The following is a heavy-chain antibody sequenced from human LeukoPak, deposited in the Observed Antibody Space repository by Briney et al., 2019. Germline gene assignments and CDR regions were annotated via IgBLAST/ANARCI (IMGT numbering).Heavy chain of an antibody. CDR1: GYTFTSYA. CDR2: IIPIFGTA. J-gene: IGHJ4*02. D-gene: IGHD1-26*01. CDR3: ARDPWELTSHPFDY. Sequence: SVKVSCKASGYTFTSYAISWVRQAPGQGLEWMGGIIPIFGTANYAQKFQGRVTITADKSTSTAYMELSSLRSEDTAVYYCARDPWELTSHPFDYWGQGTLVTVSS. V-gene: IGHV1-69*06.